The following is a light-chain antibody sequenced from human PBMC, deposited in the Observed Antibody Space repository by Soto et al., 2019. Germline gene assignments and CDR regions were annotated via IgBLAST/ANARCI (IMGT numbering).Light chain of an antibody. J-gene: IGKJ4*01. Sequence: EIVLTQSPATLSVSPGERATLSCRASQSVSSYFAWYQQRPGQAPRLLIYDASNRATGIPARFSGAGSGTDFTLTISRLEPEDFEVYYCQHRSNWPTCGGGTKVEI. V-gene: IGKV3-11*01. CDR1: QSVSSY. CDR2: DAS. CDR3: QHRSNWPT.